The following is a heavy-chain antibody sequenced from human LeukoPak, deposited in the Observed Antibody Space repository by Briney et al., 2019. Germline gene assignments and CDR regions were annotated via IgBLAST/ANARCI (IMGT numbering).Heavy chain of an antibody. D-gene: IGHD6-6*01. J-gene: IGHJ4*02. CDR3: ARDLEQLVGYFDY. CDR2: IFYSGST. V-gene: IGHV4-59*12. Sequence: SETLSLTCTVSGGSINGYYWSWIRQPPGKGLEWIGYIFYSGSTNYNPSLKSRVTISVDTSKNQFSLKLSSVTAADTAVYYCARDLEQLVGYFDYWGQGTLVTVSS. CDR1: GGSINGYY.